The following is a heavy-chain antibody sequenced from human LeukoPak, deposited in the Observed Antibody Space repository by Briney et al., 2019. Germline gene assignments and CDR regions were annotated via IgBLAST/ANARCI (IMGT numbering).Heavy chain of an antibody. CDR2: IYSGGST. CDR3: ARDGTYDSSGYIGN. J-gene: IGHJ4*02. CDR1: GFTVSSNY. V-gene: IGHV3-53*01. D-gene: IGHD3-22*01. Sequence: GGSLRLSCAAPGFTVSSNYMSWVRQAPGKGLEWVSVIYSGGSTYYADSVKGRFTISRDNSKNTLYLQMNSLRAEDTAVYYCARDGTYDSSGYIGNWGQGTLVTVSS.